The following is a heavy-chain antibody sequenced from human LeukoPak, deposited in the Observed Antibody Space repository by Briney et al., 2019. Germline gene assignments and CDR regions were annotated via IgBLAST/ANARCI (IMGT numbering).Heavy chain of an antibody. CDR3: AKDNRRHYTSGPNPDSLH. Sequence: GGSLRLSCAGSGFIFNNYAMHWVRQPPGKGLEWVSGISWSSGTIDYADSVRGRFTISRDNAKNSLYLQMDSLRVEDTAFYYCAKDNRRHYTSGPNPDSLHWGQGALVTVSS. D-gene: IGHD6-19*01. CDR1: GFIFNNYA. V-gene: IGHV3-9*01. CDR2: ISWSSGTI. J-gene: IGHJ4*02.